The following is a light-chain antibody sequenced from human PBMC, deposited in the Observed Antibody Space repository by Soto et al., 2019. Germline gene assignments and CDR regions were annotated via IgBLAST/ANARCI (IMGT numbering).Light chain of an antibody. CDR2: GAS. CDR1: PTVNSDY. CDR3: LQYGSLSWT. J-gene: IGKJ1*01. V-gene: IGKV3-20*01. Sequence: EIVFTQSPGTLSLSPGATATLACRARPTVNSDYLAWYQFMPGQAPRVIIFGASRRATGIPDRFPSSGAGTDCTLSISRLEPADVAVDDCLQYGSLSWTFGQVTKVDIK.